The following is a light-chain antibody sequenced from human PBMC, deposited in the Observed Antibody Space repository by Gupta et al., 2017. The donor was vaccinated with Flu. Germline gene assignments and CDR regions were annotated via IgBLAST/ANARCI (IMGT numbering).Light chain of an antibody. V-gene: IGKV1-27*01. J-gene: IGKJ1*01. CDR3: QKDNGDPWT. CDR2: GAS. CDR1: QDISTS. Sequence: PSSLSASVGARATNPCRARQDISTSVHWYQQTPGKGPKLLIFGASTGISGVPSRFSGSGSGTEFTLTITSRQPEDVANYYCQKDNGDPWTFGQGTXVEIK.